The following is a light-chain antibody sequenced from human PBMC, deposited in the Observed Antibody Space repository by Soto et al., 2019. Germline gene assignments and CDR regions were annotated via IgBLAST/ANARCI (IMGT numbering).Light chain of an antibody. V-gene: IGKV1-5*03. CDR3: QQYNSYPCT. CDR1: QTIRGW. CDR2: QAS. J-gene: IGKJ2*02. Sequence: DIRMTQSPSTLSASVGDRVTITCRASQTIRGWLAWYQQKPGKAPKLLIYQASTLEYWVPSTFSGSGFGTEFTLTISSLQPGDFATYYCQQYNSYPCTFGQGTKLEIK.